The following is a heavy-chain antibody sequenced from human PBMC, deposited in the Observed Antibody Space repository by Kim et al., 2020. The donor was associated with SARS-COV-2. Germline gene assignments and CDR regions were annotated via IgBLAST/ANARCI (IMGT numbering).Heavy chain of an antibody. Sequence: GGSLRLSCAASGFTFDDYAMHWVRQAPGKGLEWVSGISWNSGSIGYADSVKGRFTISRDNAKNSLYLQMNSLRAEDTALYYCAICFPPWVGAVAGQAVGYFQHWGQGTLVTVSS. D-gene: IGHD6-19*01. CDR2: ISWNSGSI. V-gene: IGHV3-9*01. CDR1: GFTFDDYA. CDR3: AICFPPWVGAVAGQAVGYFQH. J-gene: IGHJ1*01.